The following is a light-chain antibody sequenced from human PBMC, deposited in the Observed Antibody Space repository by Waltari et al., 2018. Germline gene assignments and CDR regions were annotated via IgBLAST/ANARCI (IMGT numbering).Light chain of an antibody. CDR2: AAS. Sequence: ELVLTQSPATLSLSPGERATLSCRASQYVTSSYLAWYQKNPGQGPRLLIYAASARATGIPDRFSGSGSGTDLTLTISRLEPEDFAVYFCQQYGSSLVTFGGGTEVEIK. CDR3: QQYGSSLVT. J-gene: IGKJ4*01. V-gene: IGKV3-20*01. CDR1: QYVTSSY.